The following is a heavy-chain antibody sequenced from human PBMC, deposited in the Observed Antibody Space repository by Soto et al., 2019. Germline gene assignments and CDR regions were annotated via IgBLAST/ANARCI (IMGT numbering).Heavy chain of an antibody. J-gene: IGHJ3*02. CDR3: APLFYDSSSGAFDI. V-gene: IGHV3-23*01. D-gene: IGHD3-22*01. CDR2: ISGSGGST. CDR1: GFTFSSYA. Sequence: GGSLRLSCAASGFTFSSYAMSWVRQAPGKGLEWVSAISGSGGSTYYADSVKDRFTISRDNSKNTLYLQMNSLRAEDTAVYYCAPLFYDSSSGAFDIWGQGTMVTVSS.